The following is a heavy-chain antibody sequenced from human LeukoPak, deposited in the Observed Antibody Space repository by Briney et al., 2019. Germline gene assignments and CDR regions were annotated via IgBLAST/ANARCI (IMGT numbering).Heavy chain of an antibody. D-gene: IGHD1-26*01. CDR2: INTDGRTT. J-gene: IGHJ4*02. Sequence: GGSLRLSCAASGFTFSNYWMHWVRQAPGMGLVWVSRINTDGRTTSYADSVKGRFTISRDNAKNTLFLQMNSLRAEDTAVYYCAGGRGSYGLWDSWGQGTLVTVSS. CDR3: AGGRGSYGLWDS. V-gene: IGHV3-74*01. CDR1: GFTFSNYW.